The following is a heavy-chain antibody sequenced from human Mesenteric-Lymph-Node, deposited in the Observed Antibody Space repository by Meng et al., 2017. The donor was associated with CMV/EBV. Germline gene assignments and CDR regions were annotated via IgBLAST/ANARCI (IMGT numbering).Heavy chain of an antibody. V-gene: IGHV4-34*01. CDR2: INHSGST. CDR1: GGSFSGYY. CDR3: ARRGSMGSYYYYGMDV. J-gene: IGHJ6*02. Sequence: SQTLSLTCAVFGGSFSGYYWSWIRQPPGEGLEWIGEINHSGSTNYNPSLKSRLTISVDMSKNQFSLKLSSVTAADTAVYYCARRGSMGSYYYYGMDVWGQGTTVTVSS. D-gene: IGHD2-2*01.